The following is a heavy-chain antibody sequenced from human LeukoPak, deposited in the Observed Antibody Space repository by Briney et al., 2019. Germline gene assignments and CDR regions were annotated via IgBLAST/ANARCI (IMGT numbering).Heavy chain of an antibody. D-gene: IGHD3-22*01. Sequence: SETLSLTCIVSGDSISRSTYYGDWIRQPPGKGLEWIGSIHYSGSTHYNPPLKRRVTISVDTSKNQFSLKLSSVSAADTAVYYCARSSTKITMIAVVHTGTVDPWGQGTLVTVSS. CDR3: ARSSTKITMIAVVHTGTVDP. J-gene: IGHJ5*02. CDR1: GDSISRSTYY. CDR2: IHYSGST. V-gene: IGHV4-39*01.